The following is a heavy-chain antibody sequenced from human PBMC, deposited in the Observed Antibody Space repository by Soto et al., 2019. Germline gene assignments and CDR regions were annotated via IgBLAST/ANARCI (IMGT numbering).Heavy chain of an antibody. Sequence: ASVKVSCKASGYTVTDYAIYWLRQAPGQSLEWMGWITPGNDKTRYLEKFQGRVTITWDTSATTAYMELNSLRAEDTAIYYCTKDRSSGWYESFDYWGQGTLVTVSS. V-gene: IGHV1-3*01. D-gene: IGHD6-19*01. CDR2: ITPGNDKT. CDR1: GYTVTDYA. CDR3: TKDRSSGWYESFDY. J-gene: IGHJ4*02.